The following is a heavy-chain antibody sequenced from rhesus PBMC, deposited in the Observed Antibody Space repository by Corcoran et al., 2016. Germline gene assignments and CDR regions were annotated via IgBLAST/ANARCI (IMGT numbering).Heavy chain of an antibody. Sequence: QLQLQESGPGLVKPSETLSVTCAVSGGSISSSYWSWIRQAPGKGLEWIGYIYGSGSSTNYNPSLKSRVTLSVDTSKNQLSLELSSVTTADTAVYYCARRYSGSYSFDYWGQGVLVTVSS. CDR2: IYGSGSST. V-gene: IGHV4-169*01. D-gene: IGHD1-44*02. CDR3: ARRYSGSYSFDY. CDR1: GGSISSSY. J-gene: IGHJ4*01.